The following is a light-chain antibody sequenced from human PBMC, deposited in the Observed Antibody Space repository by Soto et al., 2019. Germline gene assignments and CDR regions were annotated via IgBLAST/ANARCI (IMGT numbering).Light chain of an antibody. Sequence: QSVLTQPPSASAAPGQKVTISCSGSSSNIRNSYVSWYQQLPGTAPKLLIYENDKRSSGIPDRFSGSKSGTSATLGITGLQTGDEADYYCGTWDSSLSAYVFGTGTKVTVL. V-gene: IGLV1-51*01. J-gene: IGLJ1*01. CDR3: GTWDSSLSAYV. CDR2: END. CDR1: SSNIRNSY.